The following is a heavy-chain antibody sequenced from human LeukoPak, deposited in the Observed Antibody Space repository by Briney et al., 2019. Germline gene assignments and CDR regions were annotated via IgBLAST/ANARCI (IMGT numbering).Heavy chain of an antibody. CDR1: GGTFSSYA. D-gene: IGHD3-22*01. J-gene: IGHJ6*03. V-gene: IGHV1-69*01. Sequence: GASVTVSCKASGGTFSSYAITWVRQAPGQGLEWMGGINPILGTANYAQKFQGRVTITADESTSTAYMELSGLRSEDTAVYYCARVSRTMYYYDGSGSLYYMDVWGKGTTVTVSS. CDR2: INPILGTA. CDR3: ARVSRTMYYYDGSGSLYYMDV.